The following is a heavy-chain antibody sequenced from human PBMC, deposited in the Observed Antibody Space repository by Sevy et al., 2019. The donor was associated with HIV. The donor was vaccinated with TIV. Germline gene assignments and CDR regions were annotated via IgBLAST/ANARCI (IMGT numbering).Heavy chain of an antibody. Sequence: GGSLRLSCAVSGFSFDSYGMTWVRQAPGKGLEWVSGISGSGSRTYYADSVKGRFIISGDNSKNTLELQMNRLRSEDTAVYYCAKGGGGHYDPDEIGYYFYYYNMDVWGKGTTVTVSS. V-gene: IGHV3-23*01. CDR2: ISGSGSRT. CDR1: GFSFDSYG. D-gene: IGHD3-22*01. J-gene: IGHJ6*03. CDR3: AKGGGGHYDPDEIGYYFYYYNMDV.